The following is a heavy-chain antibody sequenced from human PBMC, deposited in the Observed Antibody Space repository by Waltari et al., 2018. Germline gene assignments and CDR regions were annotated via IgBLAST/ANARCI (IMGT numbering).Heavy chain of an antibody. J-gene: IGHJ5*02. V-gene: IGHV1-46*01. D-gene: IGHD2-2*01. Sequence: QVQLVQSGAEVKKPGASVTVSCKASGNSFRSDSIHWLRQAPGQGLEWVGLITLSGGSSTYAQKFQGRVTVTRDTSTTTVDMQLSNLNSEDTAVYYCARSPEMYCTSTRCIGNWFDPWGQGTLVTVSS. CDR3: ARSPEMYCTSTRCIGNWFDP. CDR2: ITLSGGSS. CDR1: GNSFRSDS.